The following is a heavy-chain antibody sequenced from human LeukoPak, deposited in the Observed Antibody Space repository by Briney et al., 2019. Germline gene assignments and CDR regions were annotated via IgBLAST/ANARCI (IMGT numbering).Heavy chain of an antibody. CDR1: GFTFSSHA. CDR2: ISYDGSNK. Sequence: GGSLRLSCAASGFTFSSHAMHWVRQAPGKGLEWVAVISYDGSNKYYADSVKGRFTISRDNSKNTLYLQMNSLRAEDTAVNYCARGSASSSWGGEAFDIWGQGTMVTVSS. CDR3: ARGSASSSWGGEAFDI. V-gene: IGHV3-30-3*01. D-gene: IGHD6-13*01. J-gene: IGHJ3*02.